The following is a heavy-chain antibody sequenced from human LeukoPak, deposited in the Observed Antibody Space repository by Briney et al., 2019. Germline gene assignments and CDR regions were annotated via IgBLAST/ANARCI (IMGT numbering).Heavy chain of an antibody. Sequence: SVKVSCKASGGTFSSYAISWVRQAHGQGLEWMGGIIPIFGTANYAQKFQGRLTITADKSTTTAFMDLRALRSDDTAVYYCAFSSYYLQGNYYYMDVWGKGTTVTVSS. CDR3: AFSSYYLQGNYYYMDV. CDR2: IIPIFGTA. J-gene: IGHJ6*03. CDR1: GGTFSSYA. V-gene: IGHV1-69*06. D-gene: IGHD1-26*01.